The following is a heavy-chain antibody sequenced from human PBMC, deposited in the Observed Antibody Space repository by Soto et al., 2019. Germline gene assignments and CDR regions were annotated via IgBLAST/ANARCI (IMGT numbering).Heavy chain of an antibody. J-gene: IGHJ4*02. D-gene: IGHD6-19*01. Sequence: QVQLVESGGGVVQPGKSLRLSCAAAGLIFRSYGVHWVRQDPGKGLEWVAVISHVGSNAYYADAVNGRFTISRDNAKNTVYLQMNSLIAEDTAVYYCAKQGIEVAGTDYFDYWGQGALGTVAS. CDR2: ISHVGSNA. CDR3: AKQGIEVAGTDYFDY. CDR1: GLIFRSYG. V-gene: IGHV3-30*18.